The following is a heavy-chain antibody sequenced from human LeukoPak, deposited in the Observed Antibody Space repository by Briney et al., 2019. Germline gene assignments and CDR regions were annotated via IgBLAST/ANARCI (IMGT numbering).Heavy chain of an antibody. CDR2: ISAYNGNT. CDR1: GYTFTSYG. D-gene: IGHD5-18*01. CDR3: ARAGLSGYSYGNFDY. V-gene: IGHV1-18*01. J-gene: IGHJ4*02. Sequence: ASVKVSCKASGYTFTSYGISWVRQAPGQGLEWMGWISAYNGNTNYAQKLQGRVTMTTDTSTSTAYMELRSLRSDDTAVYYCARAGLSGYSYGNFDYWGQGTLVTVSS.